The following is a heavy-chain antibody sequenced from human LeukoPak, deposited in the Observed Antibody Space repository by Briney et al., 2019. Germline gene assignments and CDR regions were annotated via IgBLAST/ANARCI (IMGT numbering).Heavy chain of an antibody. V-gene: IGHV4-4*07. J-gene: IGHJ4*02. CDR3: AREAYCSGGSCYSFISY. Sequence: SETLSLTCTVSGDSFSRYYWSWIRQPAGKGLEWIGRIYSSGSTNYNPSLKSRVTMSVDTSKNQFPLKLSSVTAADTAVYYCAREAYCSGGSCYSFISYWGQGTLVTVSS. CDR2: IYSSGST. D-gene: IGHD2-15*01. CDR1: GDSFSRYY.